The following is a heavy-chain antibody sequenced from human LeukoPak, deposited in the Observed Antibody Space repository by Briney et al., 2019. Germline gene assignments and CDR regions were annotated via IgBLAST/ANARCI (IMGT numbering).Heavy chain of an antibody. J-gene: IGHJ4*02. CDR3: ARGPRSLRLGELSLFIYY. V-gene: IGHV1-18*01. D-gene: IGHD3-16*02. Sequence: ASVKVSCKASGYTFTSYGISWVRQAPGQGLEWMGLISAYNGNTNYAQKLQGRVTMTTDTSTSTAYMELRSLRSDDTAVYYCARGPRSLRLGELSLFIYYWGQGTLVTVSS. CDR1: GYTFTSYG. CDR2: ISAYNGNT.